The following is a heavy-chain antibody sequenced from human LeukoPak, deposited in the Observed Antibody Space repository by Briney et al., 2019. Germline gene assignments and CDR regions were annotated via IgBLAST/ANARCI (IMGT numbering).Heavy chain of an antibody. D-gene: IGHD2-15*01. J-gene: IGHJ4*02. Sequence: ASVKVSCKVSGYTLTELSMHWVRQAPGKGLEWMGGFDPEDGETIYAQKFQGRVTMTEDTSTDTAYMELSSLRSEDTAVYYCATGSTVAATLQYYFTTGAREPWSPSPQ. CDR1: GYTLTELS. CDR2: FDPEDGET. V-gene: IGHV1-24*01. CDR3: ATGSTVAATLQYYFTT.